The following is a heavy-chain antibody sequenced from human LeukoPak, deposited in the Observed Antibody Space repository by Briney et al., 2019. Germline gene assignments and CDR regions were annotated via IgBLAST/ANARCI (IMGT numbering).Heavy chain of an antibody. CDR3: AKVAGDRMDY. CDR2: ISGINGNT. J-gene: IGHJ4*02. Sequence: EASVKVSCKASGYNFATYGFCWVRQAPGHGLEWMGWISGINGNTAYAQTFQGRGTLTTDTSTTTAYLELRTLRPDDTAVYYCAKVAGDRMDYWGQGTLVTVSS. V-gene: IGHV1-18*01. CDR1: GYNFATYG. D-gene: IGHD6-13*01.